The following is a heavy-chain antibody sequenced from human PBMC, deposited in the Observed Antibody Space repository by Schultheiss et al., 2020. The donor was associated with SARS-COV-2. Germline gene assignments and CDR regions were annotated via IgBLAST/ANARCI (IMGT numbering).Heavy chain of an antibody. Sequence: GGSLRLSCAASRFPFSNYTMNWVRQAPGKGLDWVSYIGSGCDTRHYADSVKGRFTISRDSDKNTLYLQMNSLRAEDTAVYYCARAVRVPAATYYYYYYMDVWGKGTTVTVSS. V-gene: IGHV3-48*01. CDR2: IGSGCDTR. J-gene: IGHJ6*03. CDR1: RFPFSNYT. D-gene: IGHD2-2*01. CDR3: ARAVRVPAATYYYYYYMDV.